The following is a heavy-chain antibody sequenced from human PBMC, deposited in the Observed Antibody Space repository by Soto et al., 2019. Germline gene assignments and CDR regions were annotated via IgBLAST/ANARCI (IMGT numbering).Heavy chain of an antibody. CDR2: LNTYNGMT. J-gene: IGHJ4*02. D-gene: IGHD5-12*01. Sequence: QVQLVQSGGEVKKPGASVTVSCKASGYTFINYHITWVRQAPGQGLEWSAWLNTYNGMTDYAQRFQGRVTMTRDTPTSTAYTELRNLGSDDTAVYFCAKSPRGEMATDWGQGTLVTVSS. CDR3: AKSPRGEMATD. V-gene: IGHV1-18*01. CDR1: GYTFINYH.